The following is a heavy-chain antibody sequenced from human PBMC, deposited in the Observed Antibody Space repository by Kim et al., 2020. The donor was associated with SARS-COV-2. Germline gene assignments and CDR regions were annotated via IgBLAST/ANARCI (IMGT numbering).Heavy chain of an antibody. CDR3: ASSRAYFDS. D-gene: IGHD3-10*01. J-gene: IGHJ4*02. CDR2: ITGDSNTI. V-gene: IGHV3-48*02. CDR1: GFTFSIYS. Sequence: GGSLRLSCAASGFTFSIYSMNWVRQAPGRGLEWVSYITGDSNTIYYADSVKGRFTISRDNAKSSLFLQMNSLRDEDTAVYYCASSRAYFDSWGQGTLVTVSS.